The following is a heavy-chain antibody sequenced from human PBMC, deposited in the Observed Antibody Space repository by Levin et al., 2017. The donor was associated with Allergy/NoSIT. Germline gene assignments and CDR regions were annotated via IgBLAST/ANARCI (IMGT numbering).Heavy chain of an antibody. CDR3: ARKGANIVVVPAAYNWFDP. J-gene: IGHJ5*02. Sequence: ESLKISCAVYGGSFSGYYWSWIRQPPGKGLEWIGEINHSGSTNYNPSLKSRVTISVDTSKNQFSLKLSSVTAADTAVYYCARKGANIVVVPAAYNWFDPWGQGTLVTVSS. CDR2: INHSGST. D-gene: IGHD2-2*01. V-gene: IGHV4-34*01. CDR1: GGSFSGYY.